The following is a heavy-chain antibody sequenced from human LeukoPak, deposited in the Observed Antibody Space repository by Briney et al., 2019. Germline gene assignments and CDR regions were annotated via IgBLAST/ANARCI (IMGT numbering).Heavy chain of an antibody. D-gene: IGHD1-26*01. CDR2: ISAYNGNI. J-gene: IGHJ4*02. CDR3: ALSGSYAPFDY. CDR1: GYTFTSYG. Sequence: GAPVKVSCKASGYTFTSYGISWVRQAPGQGLEWMGWISAYNGNINYAQKLQGRVTMTTDTSTSTAYMELRSLRSDDTAVYYCALSGSYAPFDYWGQGTLVTVSS. V-gene: IGHV1-18*01.